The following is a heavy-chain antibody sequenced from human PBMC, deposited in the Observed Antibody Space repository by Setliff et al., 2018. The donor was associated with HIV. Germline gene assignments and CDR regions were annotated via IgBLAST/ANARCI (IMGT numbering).Heavy chain of an antibody. CDR1: GYTFISYF. CDR2: IDPSGGST. J-gene: IGHJ1*01. CDR3: ATHPRGTTQIED. V-gene: IGHV1-46*01. D-gene: IGHD1-1*01. Sequence: VASVKVSCKASGYTFISYFMHWVRQAPGQGLEWMGTIDPSGGSTNYAQKFQGRVTMTRDASTSTVYMDLSSLRSEDTAVYYCATHPRGTTQIEDWGQGSLVTVPQ.